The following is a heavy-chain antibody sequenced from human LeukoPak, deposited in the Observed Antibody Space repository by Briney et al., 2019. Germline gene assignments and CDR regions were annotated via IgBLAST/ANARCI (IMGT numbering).Heavy chain of an antibody. CDR1: GFTFSSYW. J-gene: IGHJ4*02. Sequence: GSLRLSCAASGFTFSSYWMHWVRQAPGKGLVWVSRINTDGSSTSYADSVKGRFTISRDNAKNTLYLQMNSLRAEDTAVYYCARGQSSSWSVDYWGQGTLVTVSS. V-gene: IGHV3-74*01. D-gene: IGHD6-13*01. CDR2: INTDGSST. CDR3: ARGQSSSWSVDY.